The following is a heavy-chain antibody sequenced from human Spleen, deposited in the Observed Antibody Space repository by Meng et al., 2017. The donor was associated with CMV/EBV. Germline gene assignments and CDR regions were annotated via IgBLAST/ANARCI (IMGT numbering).Heavy chain of an antibody. CDR3: ARVIVPAPWSGYYMDYDYNGMDV. J-gene: IGHJ6*02. D-gene: IGHD3-3*01. Sequence: GESLKISCAASGFAFSTYAMSWVRQAPGKGLEWVSAISGSGGSTYYADSVKGRFTISRDNSKNTLYLQMNSLRAEDTAVYYCARVIVPAPWSGYYMDYDYNGMDVWGQGTTVTVSS. CDR2: ISGSGGST. V-gene: IGHV3-23*01. CDR1: GFAFSTYA.